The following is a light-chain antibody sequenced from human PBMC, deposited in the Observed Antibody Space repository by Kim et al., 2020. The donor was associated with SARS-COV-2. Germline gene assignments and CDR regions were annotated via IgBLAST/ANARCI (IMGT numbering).Light chain of an antibody. V-gene: IGLV2-14*03. Sequence: GQSITISCTETSSDVGGYNYVSWYQQHPGKAHKLMIYDVSNRPSGVSNRFSGSKSGNTASLTISGLQAEDEADYYCSSYTSSSTRVFGGGTQLTVL. J-gene: IGLJ3*02. CDR3: SSYTSSSTRV. CDR2: DVS. CDR1: SSDVGGYNY.